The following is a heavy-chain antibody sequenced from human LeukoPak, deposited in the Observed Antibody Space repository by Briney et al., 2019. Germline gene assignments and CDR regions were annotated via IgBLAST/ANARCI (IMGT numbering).Heavy chain of an antibody. D-gene: IGHD3-22*01. CDR3: ASYYDSSGYYYGDYFDY. Sequence: SETLSLTCAVYGGSFSGYYWSWIRQPPGKGLEWIGEINHSGSTNCNPSLKSRVTISVDTSKNQFSLKLSSVTAADTAVYYCASYYDSSGYYYGDYFDYWGQGTLVTVSS. J-gene: IGHJ4*02. CDR2: INHSGST. CDR1: GGSFSGYY. V-gene: IGHV4-34*01.